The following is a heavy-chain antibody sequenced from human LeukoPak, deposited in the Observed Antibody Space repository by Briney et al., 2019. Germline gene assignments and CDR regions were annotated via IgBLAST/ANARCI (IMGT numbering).Heavy chain of an antibody. V-gene: IGHV4-61*02. CDR3: ARVVPAASYYYYYYMDV. D-gene: IGHD2-2*01. Sequence: SQTLSLTCTVSGGSISSGSYYWSWIRQPAGKGLEWIGRIYTSGSTNYNPSLKSRVTMSLDTSKNQFSLKLSSVTAADTAVYYCARVVPAASYYYYYYMDVWGKGTTVTVSS. CDR1: GGSISSGSYY. CDR2: IYTSGST. J-gene: IGHJ6*03.